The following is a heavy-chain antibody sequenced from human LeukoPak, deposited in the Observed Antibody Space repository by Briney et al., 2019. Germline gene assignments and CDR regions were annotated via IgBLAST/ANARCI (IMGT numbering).Heavy chain of an antibody. Sequence: SETLSLTCTVSGGSISSYYWSWIRQPPGKGLEWIGYIYYSGSTNYNPSLKSRVTISVDTSKNQFSLKLSSVTAADTAVYYCARGLGFSSSWYLNWFDPWGQGTLVTVSS. J-gene: IGHJ5*02. V-gene: IGHV4-59*01. CDR1: GGSISSYY. D-gene: IGHD6-13*01. CDR3: ARGLGFSSSWYLNWFDP. CDR2: IYYSGST.